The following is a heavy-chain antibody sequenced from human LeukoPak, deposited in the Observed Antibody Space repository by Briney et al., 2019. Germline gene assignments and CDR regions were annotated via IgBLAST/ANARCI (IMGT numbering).Heavy chain of an antibody. J-gene: IGHJ3*02. CDR2: IYTSGST. CDR3: AIALREYYDFWSHTLGNAFDI. CDR1: GGSFSSGSYH. V-gene: IGHV4-61*02. Sequence: SETLSLTCTVSGGSFSSGSYHWSWIRQPAGKGLEWIGRIYTSGSTNYNPSLKSRDTISVDTTHNQFSLKLSSVTAADTALYYCAIALREYYDFWSHTLGNAFDIWGQGTMVTVSS. D-gene: IGHD3-3*01.